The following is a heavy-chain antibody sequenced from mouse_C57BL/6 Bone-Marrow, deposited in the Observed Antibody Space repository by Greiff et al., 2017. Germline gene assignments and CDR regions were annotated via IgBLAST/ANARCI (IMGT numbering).Heavy chain of an antibody. CDR1: GFTFSSYA. J-gene: IGHJ4*01. CDR3: TRGRYYSNFLYYAMDY. V-gene: IGHV5-9-1*02. Sequence: EVQGVESGEGLVKPGGSLKLSCAASGFTFSSYAMSWVRQTPEKRLEWVAYISSGGDYIYYADTVKGRFTISRDNARNTLYLQMSSLKSEDTAMYYCTRGRYYSNFLYYAMDYWGQGTSVTVSS. CDR2: ISSGGDYI. D-gene: IGHD2-5*01.